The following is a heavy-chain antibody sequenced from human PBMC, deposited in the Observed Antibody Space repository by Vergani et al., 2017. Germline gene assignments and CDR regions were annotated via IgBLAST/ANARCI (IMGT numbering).Heavy chain of an antibody. J-gene: IGHJ6*02. Sequence: QVQLQQWGAGLLKPSETLSLTCAVYGGSFSGYHWSWIRQPPGKGLEWIGEINHSGSTNSTPSLKSRVTISVDTSKNQFSLKLSSVTAADTAVYYCARGIRAHRIFGDYGMDVWGQGTTVTVSS. D-gene: IGHD2-15*01. CDR2: INHSGST. V-gene: IGHV4-34*01. CDR1: GGSFSGYH. CDR3: ARGIRAHRIFGDYGMDV.